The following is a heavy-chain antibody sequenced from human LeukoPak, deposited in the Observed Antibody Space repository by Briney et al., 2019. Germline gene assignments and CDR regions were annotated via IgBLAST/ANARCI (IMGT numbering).Heavy chain of an antibody. CDR3: ASRKKGMATPGFDY. Sequence: GESLKISCKGSGYIFTTYWIGWVRQLPGKGLETMGIIYPGDSDTRYSPSFQGHVTISADSSSSTAYLQWSSLKTSDTAIYYCASRKKGMATPGFDYWGQGTLVTVSS. CDR2: IYPGDSDT. V-gene: IGHV5-51*01. J-gene: IGHJ4*02. CDR1: GYIFTTYW. D-gene: IGHD5-24*01.